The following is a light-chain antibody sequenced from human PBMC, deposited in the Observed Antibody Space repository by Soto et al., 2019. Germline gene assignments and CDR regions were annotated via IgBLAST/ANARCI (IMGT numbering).Light chain of an antibody. Sequence: EIVLTQSPGTLSLSPGERATLSCRASQSVSSNYLAWYQQKPGQAPRLLIYDASNRATGIPARFSGSGSGTDFTLTISSLEPEDFAVYYCQQRSNWPPNTFGQGTRLAIK. CDR1: QSVSSNY. J-gene: IGKJ5*01. V-gene: IGKV3-11*01. CDR2: DAS. CDR3: QQRSNWPPNT.